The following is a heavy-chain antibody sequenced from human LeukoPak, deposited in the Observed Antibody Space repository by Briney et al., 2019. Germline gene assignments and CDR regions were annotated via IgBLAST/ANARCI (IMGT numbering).Heavy chain of an antibody. D-gene: IGHD3-10*01. Sequence: GGSLRLSCAASGFTFSHYGMHWVRQAPGKGLEWVAFIRYDSSDKNVADSVKGRFTISRDNSRNTLYLQINSLRPEDTAMYYCAIDPGGLFWHLDYWGQGTLVTASS. CDR1: GFTFSHYG. CDR2: IRYDSSDK. V-gene: IGHV3-30*02. J-gene: IGHJ4*02. CDR3: AIDPGGLFWHLDY.